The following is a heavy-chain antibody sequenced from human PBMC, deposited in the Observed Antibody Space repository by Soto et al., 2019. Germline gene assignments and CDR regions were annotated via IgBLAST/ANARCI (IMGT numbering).Heavy chain of an antibody. V-gene: IGHV4-34*01. J-gene: IGHJ4*02. CDR1: GRSFSNPYYY. CDR2: VNHSGST. Sequence: QVQLQQWGAGLLKPSETLSLTCAVYGRSFSNPYYYWSWIRQPPGKGLEWIGEVNHSGSTNYTPSLKSRVTISVDTSKNHFSLRLTSVTAADTAVYYCASLDTIGRYFQDWGQGTLVTVSS. CDR3: ASLDTIGRYFQD. D-gene: IGHD3-9*01.